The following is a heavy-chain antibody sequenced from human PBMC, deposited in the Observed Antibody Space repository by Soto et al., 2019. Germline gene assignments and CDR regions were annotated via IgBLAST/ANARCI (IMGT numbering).Heavy chain of an antibody. CDR3: AREQGSSSIWFDP. J-gene: IGHJ5*02. D-gene: IGHD6-6*01. Sequence: SETLSLTCTVSGGSISSYYWSWIRQPPGKGLEWIGYIYYSGSTNYNPSLKSRVTISVDTSKNQFSLKLSSVTAADTAVYYCAREQGSSSIWFDPWGQGTLVTVSS. CDR2: IYYSGST. CDR1: GGSISSYY. V-gene: IGHV4-59*01.